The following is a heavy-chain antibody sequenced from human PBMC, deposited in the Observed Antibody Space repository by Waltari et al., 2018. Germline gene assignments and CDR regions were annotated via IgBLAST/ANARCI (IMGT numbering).Heavy chain of an antibody. CDR2: IYYSGST. D-gene: IGHD2-15*01. J-gene: IGHJ4*02. V-gene: IGHV4-39*07. Sequence: QLQLQESGPGLVKPSETLSLTCTVSGGSISSSSYYWGWIRQPPGKGLEWIGSIYYSGSTYYNPSLKSRVTISVDTSKNQFSLKLSSVTAADTAVYYCARGTYCSGGSCLFDYWCQGTLVTVSS. CDR1: GGSISSSSYY. CDR3: ARGTYCSGGSCLFDY.